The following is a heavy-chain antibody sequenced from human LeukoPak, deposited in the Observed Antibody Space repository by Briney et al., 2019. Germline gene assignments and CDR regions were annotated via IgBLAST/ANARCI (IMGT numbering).Heavy chain of an antibody. CDR1: GFTFSRYA. CDR2: ISGSGVTT. D-gene: IGHD1-26*01. J-gene: IGHJ1*01. V-gene: IGHV3-23*01. CDR3: AKKVVVGATSPYSDFQD. Sequence: GGSLRLSCVASGFTFSRYAMSWVRQAPGKGLEWVSAISGSGVTTHYAGSVKGRFSISRDNSKNTLYLQMNSLRAEDTALYYCAKKVVVGATSPYSDFQDWGQGTLVTVSS.